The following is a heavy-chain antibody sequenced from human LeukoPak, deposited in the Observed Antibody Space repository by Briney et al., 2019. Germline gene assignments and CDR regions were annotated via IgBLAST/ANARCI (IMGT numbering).Heavy chain of an antibody. CDR1: GFTFSTYW. V-gene: IGHV3-7*01. J-gene: IGHJ4*02. CDR3: ARVLPVASRDY. D-gene: IGHD2-2*01. Sequence: GGSLRLSCTASGFTFSTYWMSWLPEARGKGLECVANIKQEGSDKFYVDSAQAPFTIPRDNCNNSMSLQMTSLRAEDTAVYYCARVLPVASRDYWGQGSLVTVSS. CDR2: IKQEGSDK.